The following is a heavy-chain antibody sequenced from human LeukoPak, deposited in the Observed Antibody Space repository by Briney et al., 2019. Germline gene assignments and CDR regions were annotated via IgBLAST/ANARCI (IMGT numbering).Heavy chain of an antibody. CDR1: GDSFSSNRAA. Sequence: SQTLSLTCALSGDSFSSNRAAWDWIRQSPARGLEWLGRTYYRSKWYNDYAVSVKSRITINPDTSKNQFTLQLNSVTPEDTAVYYCARGGGAFDIWGQGTMVTVSS. CDR3: ARGGGAFDI. D-gene: IGHD1-26*01. J-gene: IGHJ3*02. CDR2: TYYRSKWYN. V-gene: IGHV6-1*01.